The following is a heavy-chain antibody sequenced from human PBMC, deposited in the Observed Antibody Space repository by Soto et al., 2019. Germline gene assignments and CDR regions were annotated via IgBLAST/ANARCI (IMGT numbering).Heavy chain of an antibody. CDR1: GGSISSGGYY. CDR2: SYYSGST. D-gene: IGHD2-2*01. V-gene: IGHV4-31*03. Sequence: SETLSLTCTVSGGSISSGGYYWSWIRQHPGKGLEWIGYSYYSGSTYYNPSLKSRVTISVDTSKNQLSLKLSSVTAADTAVYYCARRVVCSSTSCYPGDAFDIWGQGTMVTVSS. CDR3: ARRVVCSSTSCYPGDAFDI. J-gene: IGHJ3*02.